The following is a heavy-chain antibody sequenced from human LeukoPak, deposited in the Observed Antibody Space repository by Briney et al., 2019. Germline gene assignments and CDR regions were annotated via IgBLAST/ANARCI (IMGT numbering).Heavy chain of an antibody. V-gene: IGHV4-59*08. CDR3: ARHARNILNAYDM. Sequence: SQTLSLTCTVSGRSISSYYWSWIRQPPGKGLEWIAYIYYSGSTKYNTSLKSPVTTSVDTSKNQFSLKVNFVSAADTAVYYSARHARNILNAYDMWGQGTIVTVSS. CDR2: IYYSGST. D-gene: IGHD2-2*02. CDR1: GRSISSYY. J-gene: IGHJ3*02.